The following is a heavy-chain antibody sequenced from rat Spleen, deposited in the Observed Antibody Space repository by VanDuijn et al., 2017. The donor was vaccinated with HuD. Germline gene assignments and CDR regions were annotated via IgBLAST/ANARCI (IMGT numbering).Heavy chain of an antibody. Sequence: EVQLVESGGGLVQPGRSLKLSCVASGFTFSDYGMNWIRQAPGKGLEWVAYVSSTSGTIFYAETVQGRFTISRDNAKNTLYLQLSSLRSEDTALFYCARRYGYFDYWGQGVMVTVSS. J-gene: IGHJ2*01. CDR2: VSSTSGTI. CDR1: GFTFSDYG. D-gene: IGHD1-11*01. V-gene: IGHV5-34*01. CDR3: ARRYGYFDY.